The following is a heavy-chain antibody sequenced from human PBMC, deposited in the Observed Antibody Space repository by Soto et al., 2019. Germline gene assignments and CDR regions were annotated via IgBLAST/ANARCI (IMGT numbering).Heavy chain of an antibody. CDR1: GFTFSAHY. V-gene: IGHV3-72*01. Sequence: EVQLVESGGGLVQPGGSLRLSCAASGFTFSAHYMDWVRQAPGKGLEWVARIRNKANSFTTEYAASVKGRFSISRDDSKNSLYLQMNNLKSEDTAVYYCSRSAVTATPFYFDYWGQGTVVTVSS. CDR3: SRSAVTATPFYFDY. CDR2: IRNKANSFTT. J-gene: IGHJ4*02. D-gene: IGHD2-21*02.